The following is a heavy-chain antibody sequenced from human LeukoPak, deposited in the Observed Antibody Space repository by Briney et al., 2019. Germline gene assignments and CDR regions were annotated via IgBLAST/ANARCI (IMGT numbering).Heavy chain of an antibody. CDR2: INNRADET. CDR1: GFSFSSYG. V-gene: IGHV3-23*01. J-gene: IGHJ4*02. CDR3: ERDPSEYEWQRGWYRDF. D-gene: IGHD6-19*01. Sequence: TGGSLTLSCAASGFSFSSYGMSWFRQAPGKGLEWASTINNRADETHYADFVRGRFFISRDNSNSRLTLRMNNLRVEDTAVYYCERDPSEYEWQRGWYRDFWGQGSQVPVSS.